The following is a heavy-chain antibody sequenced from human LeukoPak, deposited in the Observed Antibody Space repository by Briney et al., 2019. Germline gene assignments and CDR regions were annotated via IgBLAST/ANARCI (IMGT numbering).Heavy chain of an antibody. CDR2: ISPENGDT. J-gene: IGHJ6*03. V-gene: IGHV1-18*01. CDR3: ARVFGYYYFYMDV. Sequence: ASVKVSCKASGYTFVNFGLIWVRQAPGQGLEWMGWISPENGDTNYAQTFQDRVTMTTVTSTNTAYMELRSLTSDDTAVYFCARVFGYYYFYMDVWGEGTTVIISS. CDR1: GYTFVNFG. D-gene: IGHD3/OR15-3a*01.